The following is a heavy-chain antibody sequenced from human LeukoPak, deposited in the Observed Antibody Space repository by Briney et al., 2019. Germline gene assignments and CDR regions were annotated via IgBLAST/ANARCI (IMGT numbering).Heavy chain of an antibody. Sequence: GASVKVSCKVSGHTVTELAMHWVRQSPGKELEWMGSFDPGDGETLYAQRFQCRVTMTVDTSAETAYMELSSLRSEDTAVYYCLSMDRPRYDILTGDFVSLGDYYHMDVWGKGTTVTVSS. V-gene: IGHV1-24*01. D-gene: IGHD3-9*01. J-gene: IGHJ6*03. CDR3: LSMDRPRYDILTGDFVSLGDYYHMDV. CDR2: FDPGDGET. CDR1: GHTVTELA.